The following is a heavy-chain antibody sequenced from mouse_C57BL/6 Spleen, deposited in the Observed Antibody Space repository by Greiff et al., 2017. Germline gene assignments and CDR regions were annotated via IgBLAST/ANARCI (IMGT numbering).Heavy chain of an antibody. Sequence: VQLQQSGAELVKPGASVTLSCTASGFNINDYYMHWVKQRTEQGLEWIGRIDPEDGETKYAPKFQGQASITADTSSNPAYLQVSSLKSEDTAVYNCARWGDYEEGFAYWGQGTLVTVSA. CDR1: GFNINDYY. CDR2: IDPEDGET. V-gene: IGHV14-2*01. J-gene: IGHJ3*01. D-gene: IGHD2-4*01. CDR3: ARWGDYEEGFAY.